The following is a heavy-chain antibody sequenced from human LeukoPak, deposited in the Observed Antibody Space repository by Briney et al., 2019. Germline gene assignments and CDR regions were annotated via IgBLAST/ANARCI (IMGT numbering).Heavy chain of an antibody. J-gene: IGHJ4*02. CDR2: INAGNGNT. CDR3: ARDRGLYYDSSGYPDY. Sequence: ASVKVSCTASGYTFTSYAMHWVRQAPGQRLEWMGWINAGNGNTKYSQKFQGRVTITRDTSASTAYMELSSLRSEDTAVYYCARDRGLYYDSSGYPDYWGQGALVTVSS. V-gene: IGHV1-3*01. CDR1: GYTFTSYA. D-gene: IGHD3-22*01.